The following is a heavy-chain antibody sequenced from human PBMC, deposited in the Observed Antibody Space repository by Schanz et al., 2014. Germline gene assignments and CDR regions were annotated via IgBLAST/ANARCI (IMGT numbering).Heavy chain of an antibody. J-gene: IGHJ6*03. CDR3: AGTYCSSTSCYTGYYYMDV. CDR1: GYTFTNYG. V-gene: IGHV1-69*09. CDR2: IIPILGIA. D-gene: IGHD2-2*02. Sequence: QVLQVQSGSELKKPGTSVKVSCKASGYTFTNYGVTWVRQAPGQGLEWMGRIIPILGIANYAQNFQGRVTITADKSTSTAYMELTSLRSEDTAVYYCAGTYCSSTSCYTGYYYMDVWGKGTTVTVSS.